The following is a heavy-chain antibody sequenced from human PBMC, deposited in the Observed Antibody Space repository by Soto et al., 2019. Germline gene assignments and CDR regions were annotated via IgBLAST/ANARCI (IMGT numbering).Heavy chain of an antibody. CDR2: VSGNNGAS. Sequence: QVQLMQSGTEVKKPGASVTVSCKASGYTSADFGISWVRQAPGQGLEWMGWVSGNNGASNPAPKGQGRITMTLDTSTGVSYMALRSLRSDDTAIYYCVRDQKYFRVNGNWFVSWGQGTLVSVSS. V-gene: IGHV1-18*04. J-gene: IGHJ5*01. CDR1: GYTSADFG. D-gene: IGHD2-2*01. CDR3: VRDQKYFRVNGNWFVS.